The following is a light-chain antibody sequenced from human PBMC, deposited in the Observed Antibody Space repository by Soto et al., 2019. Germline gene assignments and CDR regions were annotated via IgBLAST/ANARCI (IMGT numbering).Light chain of an antibody. CDR1: QSLNND. J-gene: IGKJ5*01. Sequence: DLQMTQSPSPPSASVGDRVTIPCRASQSLNNDLAWYQQKPGKAPNLLIYDASTLERGVPSRFSGTGSGTEFTLAINSLQPDDFATYYCQQYHRSSITFGQGTRLEIK. CDR3: QQYHRSSIT. V-gene: IGKV1-5*01. CDR2: DAS.